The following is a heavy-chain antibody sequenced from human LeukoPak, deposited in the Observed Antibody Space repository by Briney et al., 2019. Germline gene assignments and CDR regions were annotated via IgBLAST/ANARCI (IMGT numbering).Heavy chain of an antibody. CDR2: IYYSGST. CDR3: ARERDGMDV. J-gene: IGHJ6*02. CDR1: GGSISSYY. Sequence: PSETLSLTCTVSGGSISSYYWSWIRQPPGKGLEWIGYIYYSGSTNYNPSLKSRVTISVDTSKNQFSLKPSSVTAADTAVYYCARERDGMDVWGQGTTVTVSS. V-gene: IGHV4-59*01.